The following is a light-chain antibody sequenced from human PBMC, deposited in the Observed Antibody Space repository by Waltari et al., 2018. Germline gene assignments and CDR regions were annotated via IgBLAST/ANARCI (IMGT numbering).Light chain of an antibody. Sequence: SYALSQPLAVSVALGQTARITCGGDNLGSQSVTWFHQRPGQAPVLVIYRDSLRPSGISERFSGSNSGTMATLTISRAQVGDEGDYFCQVWDNGTGKVFGGGTKLTVL. CDR3: QVWDNGTGKV. CDR2: RDS. V-gene: IGLV3-9*01. CDR1: NLGSQS. J-gene: IGLJ3*02.